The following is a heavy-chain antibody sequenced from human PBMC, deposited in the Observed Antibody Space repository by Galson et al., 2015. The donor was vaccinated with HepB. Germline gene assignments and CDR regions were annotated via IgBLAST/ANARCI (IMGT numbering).Heavy chain of an antibody. Sequence: SLRLSCAASGFTFDDYAMHWVRQAPGKGLEWVSGISWNSGSIGYADSVKGRFTISRDNAKNSLYLQMNSLRAEDTALYYCAKDIDSRNVVVIAPFDYWGQRTLVTVSS. CDR1: GFTFDDYA. D-gene: IGHD2-21*01. CDR2: ISWNSGSI. CDR3: AKDIDSRNVVVIAPFDY. V-gene: IGHV3-9*01. J-gene: IGHJ4*02.